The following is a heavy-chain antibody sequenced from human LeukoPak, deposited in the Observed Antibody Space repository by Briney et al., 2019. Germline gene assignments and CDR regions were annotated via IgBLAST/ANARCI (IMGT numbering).Heavy chain of an antibody. Sequence: SENLSLTCTVSGYSISSGYYWGWIRQPPGKGLEWIGSIYHSGSTYYNPSLKSRVTISVDTSKNQFSLNLSSVTAADAAVYYCARSTTAYYDKVSLSHWGQGTLVTVSS. D-gene: IGHD3-22*01. CDR2: IYHSGST. CDR3: ARSTTAYYDKVSLSH. V-gene: IGHV4-38-2*02. J-gene: IGHJ4*02. CDR1: GYSISSGYY.